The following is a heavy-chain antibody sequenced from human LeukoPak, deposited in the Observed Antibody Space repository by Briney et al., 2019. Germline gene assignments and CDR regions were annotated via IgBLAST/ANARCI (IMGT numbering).Heavy chain of an antibody. J-gene: IGHJ4*02. CDR3: AGGSSSWYSVGD. Sequence: NPGGSLRLSCAASGFTFSDYYMSWIRQAPGKGLEWVSYISSSSSYTNYADSVKGRFTISRDNAKNSLYLQMNSLRAEDTAVYYCAGGSSSWYSVGDWGQGTLVTVSS. CDR1: GFTFSDYY. V-gene: IGHV3-11*03. D-gene: IGHD6-13*01. CDR2: ISSSSSYT.